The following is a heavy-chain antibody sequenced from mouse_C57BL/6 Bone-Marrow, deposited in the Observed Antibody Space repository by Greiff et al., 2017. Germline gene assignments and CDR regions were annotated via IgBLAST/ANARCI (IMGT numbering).Heavy chain of an antibody. D-gene: IGHD2-1*01. Sequence: VKLQQSGAELVKPGASVKMSCKASGFTFTTYPIEWMKQNHGKSLEWIGYFHPYNDDTKYTEKFKGKATLTVEKSSSTVYLELSRLTSDDSAVYYCARGGNYGGYYFDYWGQGTTLTVSS. V-gene: IGHV1-47*01. J-gene: IGHJ2*01. CDR2: FHPYNDDT. CDR3: ARGGNYGGYYFDY. CDR1: GFTFTTYP.